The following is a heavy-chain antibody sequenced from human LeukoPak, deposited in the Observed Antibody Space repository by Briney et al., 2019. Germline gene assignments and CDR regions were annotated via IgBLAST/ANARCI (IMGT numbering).Heavy chain of an antibody. CDR2: TYYRSKWDN. J-gene: IGHJ3*02. CDR1: GDSVSSNSAA. D-gene: IGHD3-22*01. CDR3: AREWWYYDSSGEDAFDI. Sequence: SQTLSLTCAISGDSVSSNSAAWNWIRQSPSRGLEWLGRTYYRSKWDNDYAVSVKSRISINPDTSKNQFSLKLSSVTAADTAVYYCAREWWYYDSSGEDAFDIWGQGTMVTVSS. V-gene: IGHV6-1*01.